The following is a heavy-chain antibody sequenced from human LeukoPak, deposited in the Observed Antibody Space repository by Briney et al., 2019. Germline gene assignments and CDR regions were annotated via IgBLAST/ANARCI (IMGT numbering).Heavy chain of an antibody. V-gene: IGHV3-23*01. CDR1: GFTFSSYA. CDR2: ISGSGGST. CDR3: AKVCQDGLYFDWST. D-gene: IGHD3-9*01. J-gene: IGHJ4*02. Sequence: GGSLRLSCAASGFTFSSYAMSWVRQAPGKGLEWVSAISGSGGSTYCADSVKGRFTISRDNSKNTLYLQMNSLRAEDTAVYYCAKVCQDGLYFDWSTWGQGTLVTVSS.